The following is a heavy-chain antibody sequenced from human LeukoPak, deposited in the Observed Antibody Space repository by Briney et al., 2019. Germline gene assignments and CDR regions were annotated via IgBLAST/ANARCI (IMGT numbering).Heavy chain of an antibody. CDR3: AREIPYYHFWSGYKNYYGMDL. J-gene: IGHJ6*02. V-gene: IGHV3-30-3*01. D-gene: IGHD3-3*01. Sequence: GGSLRLSCAASGFTFSSYAMHWVRQAPGKGREWVAVISYDGSNKYYADSVKGRFTISRDNSKNTLYLQISSLRAEDTAVYYCAREIPYYHFWSGYKNYYGMDLWGQGATVTVSS. CDR1: GFTFSSYA. CDR2: ISYDGSNK.